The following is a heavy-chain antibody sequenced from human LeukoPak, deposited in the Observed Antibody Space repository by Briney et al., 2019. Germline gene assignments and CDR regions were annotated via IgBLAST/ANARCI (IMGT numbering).Heavy chain of an antibody. CDR1: GFTFSSYA. V-gene: IGHV3-23*01. CDR3: AKACSVGSCYWDY. D-gene: IGHD2-15*01. J-gene: IGHJ4*02. Sequence: GGSLRLSCAASGFTFSSYAMIWVRQAPGKGLEWVSAISGSGGSTYYADSVKGRFTISRDNSKNTLYLQMNSLRAEDTAVYYCAKACSVGSCYWDYWGQGTLVTVSS. CDR2: ISGSGGST.